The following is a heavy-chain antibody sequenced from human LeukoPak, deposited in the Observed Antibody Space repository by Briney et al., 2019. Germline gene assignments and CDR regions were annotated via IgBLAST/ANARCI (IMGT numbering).Heavy chain of an antibody. CDR1: IESFSDYY. J-gene: IGHJ4*02. V-gene: IGHV4-34*01. CDR2: TTHSGST. CDR3: ARARGDLSLDY. D-gene: IGHD2-21*02. Sequence: SETLSLTCAVYIESFSDYYWTWIRQPPGKGLEWIGETTHSGSTNYNPSLKSRVTISVDTSKNQFSLKLSSLIAADTAVYYCARARGDLSLDYWGRGIPVTVSS.